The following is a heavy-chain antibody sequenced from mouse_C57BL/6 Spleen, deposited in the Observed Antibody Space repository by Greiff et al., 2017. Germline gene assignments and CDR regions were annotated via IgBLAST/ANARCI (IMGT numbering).Heavy chain of an antibody. V-gene: IGHV14-2*01. CDR3: ARRYYGRSSYHDYAIDY. CDR1: GFNFNDYY. CDR2: IDPEDGET. D-gene: IGHD1-1*01. Sequence: EVQLQQSGAELVKPGASVKLSCTASGFNFNDYYMHWVKQRPEQGLEWIGRIDPEDGETKYSPKFQGKANITADTSSNTAYLQLSRQTSGDTAVYYWARRYYGRSSYHDYAIDYWGEGTTGTVSS. J-gene: IGHJ4*01.